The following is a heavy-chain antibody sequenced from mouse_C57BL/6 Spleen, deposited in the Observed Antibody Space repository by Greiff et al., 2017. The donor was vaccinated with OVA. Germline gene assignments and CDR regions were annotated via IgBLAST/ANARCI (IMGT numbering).Heavy chain of an antibody. J-gene: IGHJ4*01. CDR3: ARPYNKGRDYAMDY. CDR2: IDPNSGGT. D-gene: IGHD1-3*01. V-gene: IGHV1-72*01. CDR1: GYTFTSYW. Sequence: QVQLQQPGAELVKPGASVKLSCKASGYTFTSYWMHWVKQRPGRGLEWIGRIDPNSGGTKYNEKFKSKATLTVDKPSSPAYMQLSSLTSEDSAVYYGARPYNKGRDYAMDYWGQGTSVTVSS.